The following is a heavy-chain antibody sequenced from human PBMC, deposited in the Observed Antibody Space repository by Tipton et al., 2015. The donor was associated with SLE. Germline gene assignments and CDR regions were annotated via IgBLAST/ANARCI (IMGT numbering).Heavy chain of an antibody. J-gene: IGHJ4*02. CDR2: IYHSGST. Sequence: TLSLTCAVSGYSISSGYYWGWIRQPPGKGLEWIGSIYHSGSTYYNPSLKSRVTISVDTSKNQFSLKLSSVTAADTAVYYCARRGYSYGKWGQGTLVTVSS. CDR1: GYSISSGYY. V-gene: IGHV4-38-2*01. CDR3: ARRGYSYGK. D-gene: IGHD5-18*01.